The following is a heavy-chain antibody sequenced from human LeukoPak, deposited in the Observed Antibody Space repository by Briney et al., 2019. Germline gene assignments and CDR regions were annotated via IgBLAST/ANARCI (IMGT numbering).Heavy chain of an antibody. V-gene: IGHV3-30*18. CDR2: ISYDGSNK. Sequence: PGRSLRLSCAASGFTFSSYGMHWVRQAPGEGLEWVAVISYDGSNKYYADSVKGRFTISRDNSKNTLYLQMNSLRAEDTAVYYCANTAVAGPYYYYYGMDVWGQGTTVTVSS. J-gene: IGHJ6*02. D-gene: IGHD6-19*01. CDR3: ANTAVAGPYYYYYGMDV. CDR1: GFTFSSYG.